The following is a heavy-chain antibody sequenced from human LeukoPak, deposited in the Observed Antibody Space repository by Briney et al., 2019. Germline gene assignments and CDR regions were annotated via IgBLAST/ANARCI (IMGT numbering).Heavy chain of an antibody. D-gene: IGHD5-12*01. Sequence: ASVKVSCKASGYTFTSYYMHWVRQAPGQGLEWMGIINPSGGSTSYAQKFQGRVTMTRDMSTSTVYMELSSLRSEDTAVYYCARGPGRLGIIHSGYDFDYWGQGTLVTVSS. CDR3: ARGPGRLGIIHSGYDFDY. CDR1: GYTFTSYY. V-gene: IGHV1-46*01. J-gene: IGHJ4*02. CDR2: INPSGGST.